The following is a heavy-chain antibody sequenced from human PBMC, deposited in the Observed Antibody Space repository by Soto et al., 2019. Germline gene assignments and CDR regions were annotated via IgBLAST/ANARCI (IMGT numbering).Heavy chain of an antibody. D-gene: IGHD6-13*01. CDR1: GFTFSDYY. V-gene: IGHV3-11*05. J-gene: IGHJ4*02. CDR3: ARGRGAAADYFDF. Sequence: QVQLVESGGGLVKPGGSLRLSCAVSGFTFSDYYMTWLRQAPGTGLEWVSYISSSTSHTNYADSVKGRVTISRDNAKNSLLRQTNSLRAADTAVYDCARGRGAAADYFDFWGQGTLVTVSS. CDR2: ISSSTSHT.